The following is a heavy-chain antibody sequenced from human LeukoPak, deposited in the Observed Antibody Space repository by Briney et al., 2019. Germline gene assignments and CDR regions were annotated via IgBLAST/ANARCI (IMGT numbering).Heavy chain of an antibody. D-gene: IGHD1-26*01. CDR2: INPSGGST. CDR1: GYTLSSYY. V-gene: IGHV1-46*01. J-gene: IGHJ3*02. CDR3: ASGGVGATPRDNDAFDI. Sequence: ASVKVSCKASGYTLSSYYMQWVRQAPGQGLEWMGIINPSGGSTSYAQKFQGRVTMTRDTSTSTVYMELSSLRSEDTAVYYCASGGVGATPRDNDAFDIWGQGTMVTVSS.